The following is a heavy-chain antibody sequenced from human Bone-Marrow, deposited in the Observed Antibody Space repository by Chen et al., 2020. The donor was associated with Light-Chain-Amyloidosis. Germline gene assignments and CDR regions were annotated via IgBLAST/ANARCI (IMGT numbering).Heavy chain of an antibody. J-gene: IGHJ4*02. V-gene: IGHV5-51*01. Sequence: EVQLEQSGPEVKKPGESLKISCKGSGYTFPNYWIGWVRQMPGKGLEWMGVIYSDDSDARYSPSFDGQVTISADKSITTAYLQWRSLKASDTAMYYCARRRDGYNFDYWGQGTLVTVSS. CDR2: IYSDDSDA. CDR3: ARRRDGYNFDY. CDR1: GYTFPNYW. D-gene: IGHD5-12*01.